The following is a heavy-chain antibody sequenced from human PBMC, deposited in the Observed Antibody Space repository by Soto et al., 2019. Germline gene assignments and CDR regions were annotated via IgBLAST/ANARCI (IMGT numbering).Heavy chain of an antibody. V-gene: IGHV3-53*01. J-gene: IGHJ6*02. CDR1: GFTVSSNY. CDR3: AREWELPNYYGMDV. CDR2: IYSGGST. Sequence: EVQLVESGGGLIQPGGSLRLSCAASGFTVSSNYMSWVRQAPGKGLEWVSVIYSGGSTYYADSVKGRFTISRDNSKNTVHLQMNSLRAEDTAVYYCAREWELPNYYGMDVWCQGTTVRVSS. D-gene: IGHD1-26*01.